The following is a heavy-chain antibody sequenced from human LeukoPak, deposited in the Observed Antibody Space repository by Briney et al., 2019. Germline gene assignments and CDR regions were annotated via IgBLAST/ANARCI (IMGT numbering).Heavy chain of an antibody. CDR1: GGTFSSYA. D-gene: IGHD1-26*01. V-gene: IGHV1-69*13. Sequence: ASVKVSCKASGGTFSSYAISWVRQAPGQGLEWMGGIIPIFGTANYAQKFQGRVTITADESTSTAYMELSSLRSEDTAVYYCANVGGTDYYYYYMDVWGKGTTVTISS. CDR3: ANVGGTDYYYYYMDV. J-gene: IGHJ6*03. CDR2: IIPIFGTA.